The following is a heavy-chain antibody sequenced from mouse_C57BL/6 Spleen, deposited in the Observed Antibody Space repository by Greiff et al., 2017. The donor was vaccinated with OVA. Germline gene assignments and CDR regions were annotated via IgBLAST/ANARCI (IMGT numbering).Heavy chain of an antibody. J-gene: IGHJ3*01. CDR2: ILPGSGST. D-gene: IGHD1-1*01. CDR3: ARGGISSYYYGSGFAY. CDR1: GYTFTGYW. Sequence: QVQLKQSGAELMKPGASVKLSCKATGYTFTGYWIEWVKQRPGHGLEWIGEILPGSGSTNYNEKFKGKATFTADTSSNTAYMQLSSLTTEDSAIYYCARGGISSYYYGSGFAYWGQGTLVTVSA. V-gene: IGHV1-9*01.